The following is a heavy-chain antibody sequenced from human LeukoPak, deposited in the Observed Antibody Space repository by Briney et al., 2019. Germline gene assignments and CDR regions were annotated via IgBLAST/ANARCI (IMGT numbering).Heavy chain of an antibody. V-gene: IGHV1-8*01. D-gene: IGHD2-8*01. J-gene: IGHJ4*02. CDR1: ASTFTDSA. Sequence: ASVKVSCKASASTFTDSAINWVRQATGQGLEWLGHMDPYSGNTAYAQKFQGRVTMTRNTSISTAFLELSSLTSEDTAVYYCAETHGVPWGQGTLVTVSS. CDR3: AETHGVP. CDR2: MDPYSGNT.